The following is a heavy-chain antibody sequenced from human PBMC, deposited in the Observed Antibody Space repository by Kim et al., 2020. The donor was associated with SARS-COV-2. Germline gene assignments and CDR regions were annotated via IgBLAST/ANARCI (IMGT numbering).Heavy chain of an antibody. Sequence: ASVKVSCKASGYTFTSYGISWVRQAPGQGLEWMGWISAYNGNTNYAQKLQGRVTMTTDTSTSTAYMELRSLRSDDTAVYYCARDCYIVLMASWSDGMDVWGQGTTVTVSS. D-gene: IGHD2-8*01. V-gene: IGHV1-18*01. CDR2: ISAYNGNT. CDR3: ARDCYIVLMASWSDGMDV. J-gene: IGHJ6*02. CDR1: GYTFTSYG.